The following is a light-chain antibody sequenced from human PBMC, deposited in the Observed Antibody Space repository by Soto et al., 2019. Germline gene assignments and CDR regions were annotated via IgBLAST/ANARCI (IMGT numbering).Light chain of an antibody. V-gene: IGKV3-20*01. Sequence: EIALTQSPGTLSLSPGERATLSCRASQSVSSTYIAWYQQKPGQAPRLLIYDASNRATGISDRFSGRGSGTVFTLTISTLAADYFALYYSHQYGSSPTCGRGARLE. CDR1: QSVSSTY. CDR2: DAS. CDR3: HQYGSSPT. J-gene: IGKJ5*01.